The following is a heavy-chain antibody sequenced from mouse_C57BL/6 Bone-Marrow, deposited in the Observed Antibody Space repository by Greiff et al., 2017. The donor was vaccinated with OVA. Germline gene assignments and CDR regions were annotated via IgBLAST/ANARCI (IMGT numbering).Heavy chain of an antibody. CDR2: IDPNSGGT. V-gene: IGHV1-72*01. CDR3: AREPLNWGSIDY. J-gene: IGHJ2*01. D-gene: IGHD4-1*01. CDR1: GYTFTSYW. Sequence: QVQLQQPGAELVKPGASVKLSCKASGYTFTSYWMHWVKQRPGRGLEWLGRIDPNSGGTTYNEKLKSKATLTVDKPSSQAYMQLSSLTSEGSAVYYCAREPLNWGSIDYWGQGTTLTVSS.